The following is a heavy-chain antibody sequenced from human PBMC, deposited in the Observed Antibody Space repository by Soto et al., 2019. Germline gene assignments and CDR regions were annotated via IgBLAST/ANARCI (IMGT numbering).Heavy chain of an antibody. CDR2: IFYLGSS. D-gene: IGHD3-3*02. V-gene: IGHV4-39*01. J-gene: IGHJ5*02. Sequence: PSETLSLTCTVSGDSISSSDFYWGWVRQPPGKGLEWIGSIFYLGSSYYNPSLKSRVTMSVDTSKNQFSLRLRSVTAADTALYFCARHSLALRKNNWFDPWGQGIMVTV. CDR3: ARHSLALRKNNWFDP. CDR1: GDSISSSDFY.